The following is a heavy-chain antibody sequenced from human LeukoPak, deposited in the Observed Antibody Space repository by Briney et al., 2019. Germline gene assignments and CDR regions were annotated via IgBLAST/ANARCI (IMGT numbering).Heavy chain of an antibody. J-gene: IGHJ4*02. V-gene: IGHV4-59*01. D-gene: IGHD3-3*01. CDR1: GGSISSYY. CDR3: ARGHVDFWSGSNYFDY. Sequence: SETLSLTCTVSGGSISSYYWSWIRQPPGKGLEWIGYIYYSGSTNYNPSLKSRVTISVDTSKNQFSLKLSSVTAADTAVYYCARGHVDFWSGSNYFDYWGQGTLVTVSS. CDR2: IYYSGST.